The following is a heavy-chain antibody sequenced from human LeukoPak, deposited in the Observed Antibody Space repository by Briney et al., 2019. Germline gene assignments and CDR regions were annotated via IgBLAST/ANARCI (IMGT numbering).Heavy chain of an antibody. CDR3: ARDLKLLGLYYYGSGSLDY. CDR2: ISSSSSTI. V-gene: IGHV3-48*04. Sequence: PGGSLRLSCAASGFTFSSYSMNWVRQAPGKGLEWVSYISSSSSTIYYADSVKGRFTISRDNAKNSLYLQMNSLRAEDTAVYYCARDLKLLGLYYYGSGSLDYWGQGTLVTVSS. J-gene: IGHJ4*02. CDR1: GFTFSSYS. D-gene: IGHD3-10*01.